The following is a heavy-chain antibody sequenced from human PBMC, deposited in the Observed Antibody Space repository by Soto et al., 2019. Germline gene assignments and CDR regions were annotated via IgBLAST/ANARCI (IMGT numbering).Heavy chain of an antibody. J-gene: IGHJ5*02. CDR1: GASISGFY. Sequence: SETLSLTCTVSGASISGFYWSWIRKSAGKGLEWIGRIYATGTTDYNPSLKSRVMMSVDTSKKQFSLKLRSVTAADTAVYYCVRDGTKTLRDWFDPWGQGISVTVST. CDR3: VRDGTKTLRDWFDP. V-gene: IGHV4-4*07. D-gene: IGHD1-1*01. CDR2: IYATGTT.